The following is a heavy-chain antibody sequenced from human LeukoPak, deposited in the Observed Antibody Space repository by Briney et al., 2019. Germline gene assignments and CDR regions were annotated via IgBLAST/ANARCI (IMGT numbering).Heavy chain of an antibody. CDR2: ISGSGGST. Sequence: GGSLRLSCAASGFTFSSYAMSWVRQAPGKGLEWVSAISGSGGSTYYADSVKGRFTISRDNSKNTLYLQMNSLRAEDTAVYYCAKSLQLPWFGRDAFDIWGQGTMVTVSS. D-gene: IGHD3-10*01. CDR3: AKSLQLPWFGRDAFDI. CDR1: GFTFSSYA. V-gene: IGHV3-23*01. J-gene: IGHJ3*02.